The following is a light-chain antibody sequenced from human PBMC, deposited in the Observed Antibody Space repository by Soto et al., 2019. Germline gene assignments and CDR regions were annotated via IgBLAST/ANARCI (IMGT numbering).Light chain of an antibody. Sequence: QSALTQPPSASGSPGQSVTISCTGTSSDVGGYNYVSWYQHHPGKAPNVMIYEVNKRPAGVPHRFSGSKSGNTAPLTGSGLPAEDAADYYFRSDTGINNGVFGGGTKLTVL. CDR3: RSDTGINNGV. CDR2: EVN. J-gene: IGLJ3*02. V-gene: IGLV2-8*01. CDR1: SSDVGGYNY.